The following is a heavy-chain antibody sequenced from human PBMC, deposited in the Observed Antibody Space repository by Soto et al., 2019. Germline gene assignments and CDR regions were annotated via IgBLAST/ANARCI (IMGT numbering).Heavy chain of an antibody. J-gene: IGHJ4*02. CDR1: GFTFRNYW. CDR2: VTSDGSST. D-gene: IGHD1-1*01. Sequence: EVQLVESGGGLVQPGGSLRLSCAASGFTFRNYWMHWVRQAPGKGLVWVSRVTSDGSSTNYADSVKGRFTISRDNAKNTMYLQMNSLRAEDTGVYYCVRDNWNSYWGQGTLVTLSS. V-gene: IGHV3-74*01. CDR3: VRDNWNSY.